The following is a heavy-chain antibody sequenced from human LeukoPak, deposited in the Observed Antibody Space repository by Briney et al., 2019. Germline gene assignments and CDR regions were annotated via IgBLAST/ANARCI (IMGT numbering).Heavy chain of an antibody. Sequence: GASVKVSCKASGYTLTSYGINWVRQATGQGLEWMGWMNPNSGNTGYAQKFQGRVTMTRNTSISTAYMELSSLRSEDTAVYYCARIAARRSRWFDPWGQGTLVTVSS. CDR2: MNPNSGNT. J-gene: IGHJ5*02. D-gene: IGHD6-6*01. CDR1: GYTLTSYG. V-gene: IGHV1-8*02. CDR3: ARIAARRSRWFDP.